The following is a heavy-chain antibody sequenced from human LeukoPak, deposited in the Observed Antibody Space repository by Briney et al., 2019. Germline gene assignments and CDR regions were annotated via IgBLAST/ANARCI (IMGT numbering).Heavy chain of an antibody. D-gene: IGHD5-18*01. CDR3: ARTKSGYSYGTLDY. V-gene: IGHV1-69*06. J-gene: IGHJ4*02. Sequence: SVKVSCKASGGTFNRYAISWVRQAPGQGLEWMGGIIPMFDTANYAQMFQGRVTITADKSTSTAYMELSSLRSEDTAVYYCARTKSGYSYGTLDYWGQGTLVTVSS. CDR1: GGTFNRYA. CDR2: IIPMFDTA.